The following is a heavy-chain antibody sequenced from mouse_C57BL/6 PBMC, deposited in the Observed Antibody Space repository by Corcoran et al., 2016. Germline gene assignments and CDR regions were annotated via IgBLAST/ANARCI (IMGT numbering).Heavy chain of an antibody. CDR2: INPNNGGT. CDR1: GYTFTDYY. V-gene: IGHV1-26*01. Sequence: EVQLQQSGPELVKPGASVKISCKASGYTFTDYYMNWVKQSHGKSLEWIGDINPNNGGTIYNQKFKGKATLTVDKSSSTAYMELRSLTSEDTAVYYCARGGTTVVPYAMDYWGQGTSVTVSS. D-gene: IGHD1-1*01. J-gene: IGHJ4*01. CDR3: ARGGTTVVPYAMDY.